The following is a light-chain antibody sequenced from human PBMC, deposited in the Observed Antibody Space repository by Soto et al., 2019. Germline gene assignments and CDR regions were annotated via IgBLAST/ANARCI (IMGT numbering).Light chain of an antibody. Sequence: SYELTQPPSVSVSPGQTASITCSGDKLGDKYACWYQQKPGQSPVLVIYQDSKRPSGIPERFSGSNSGNTATLTISGTQAMDEADYYCQAWDSSTACVVGTGTKVTV. J-gene: IGLJ1*01. CDR3: QAWDSSTACV. CDR1: KLGDKY. V-gene: IGLV3-1*01. CDR2: QDS.